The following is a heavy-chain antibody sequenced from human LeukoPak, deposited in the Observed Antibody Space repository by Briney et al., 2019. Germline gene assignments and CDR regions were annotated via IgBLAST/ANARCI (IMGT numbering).Heavy chain of an antibody. Sequence: ASVKVSCKASGYTFTCYYMHWVRQAPGQGLEWMGWINPNSGGTNYAQKFQGRVTMTRDTSNSTAYMELSRLRSDDTALYYCARDGYSSSWYLSHWFAPWGQGTLVTVSS. CDR3: ARDGYSSSWYLSHWFAP. J-gene: IGHJ5*02. V-gene: IGHV1-2*02. CDR1: GYTFTCYY. CDR2: INPNSGGT. D-gene: IGHD6-13*01.